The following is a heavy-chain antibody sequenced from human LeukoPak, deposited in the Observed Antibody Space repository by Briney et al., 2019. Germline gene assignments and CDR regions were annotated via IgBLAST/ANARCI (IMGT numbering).Heavy chain of an antibody. CDR3: ARSFSVAGTAWFDP. J-gene: IGHJ5*02. V-gene: IGHV4-4*07. Sequence: PSETLSLTCSVSGGSIGSFYWSWIRQPAGKGLEWIGRIYTSGSTNYNPSPNSRVTMSIDTSKNQFSLNVTSVTAADTAVYYCARSFSVAGTAWFDPWGQGTLVTVSS. D-gene: IGHD6-19*01. CDR2: IYTSGST. CDR1: GGSIGSFY.